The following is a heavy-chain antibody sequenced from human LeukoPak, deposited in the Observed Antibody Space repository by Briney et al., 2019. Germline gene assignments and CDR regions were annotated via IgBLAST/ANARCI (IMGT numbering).Heavy chain of an antibody. Sequence: SETLSLTCAVYGGSFSGYYCSWIRQPPGKGLEWIGEINHSGTTNYNPSLKSRVTISVDTSKNQFSLKLSSVTAAETAVYYCARRVEYWGQGTLVTVSS. D-gene: IGHD2-15*01. CDR2: INHSGTT. V-gene: IGHV4-34*01. J-gene: IGHJ4*02. CDR3: ARRVEY. CDR1: GGSFSGYY.